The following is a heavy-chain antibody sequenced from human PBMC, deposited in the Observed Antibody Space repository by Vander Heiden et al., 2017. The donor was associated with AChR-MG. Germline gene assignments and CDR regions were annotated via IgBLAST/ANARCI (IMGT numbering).Heavy chain of an antibody. V-gene: IGHV3-21*01. D-gene: IGHD2-15*01. Sequence: EVQLVESGGGLVKPGGSLRLSCAAPGFTFSSYSRNWVRKAQGKGLEGVSSISRSSSYIYYADSVKGRFTISRDNAKNTLYLQMNSLRAEDTAVYYCARDGGLLRVRAFDIWGQGTMVTVSS. J-gene: IGHJ3*02. CDR2: ISRSSSYI. CDR1: GFTFSSYS. CDR3: ARDGGLLRVRAFDI.